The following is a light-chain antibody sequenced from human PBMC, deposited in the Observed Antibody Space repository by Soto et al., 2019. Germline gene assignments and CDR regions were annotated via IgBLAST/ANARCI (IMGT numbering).Light chain of an antibody. Sequence: ACVGARVKITCRASQSIRSWLAWYQQKPGKAPKLLIYDAYSLESGVPSRFSGRSSGTEFTLTIVGLQPEDFATYYCQQYESYSPLTVGEGTKVDIK. CDR2: DAY. V-gene: IGKV1-5*01. J-gene: IGKJ4*01. CDR1: QSIRSW. CDR3: QQYESYSPLT.